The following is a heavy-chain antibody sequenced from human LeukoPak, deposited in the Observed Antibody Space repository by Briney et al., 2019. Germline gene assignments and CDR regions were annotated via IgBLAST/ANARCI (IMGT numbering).Heavy chain of an antibody. D-gene: IGHD4-17*01. J-gene: IGHJ4*02. Sequence: GGSLRLSCVASGFTFSTYAMNWIRQAPGKGLEWVAYFGSTGTIYYADSVKGRFTISRDNSKNSLYLQMNSLRAEDTGVYYCARGIDSGYWGQGTLVTVSS. CDR3: ARGIDSGY. CDR2: FGSTGTI. V-gene: IGHV3-48*03. CDR1: GFTFSTYA.